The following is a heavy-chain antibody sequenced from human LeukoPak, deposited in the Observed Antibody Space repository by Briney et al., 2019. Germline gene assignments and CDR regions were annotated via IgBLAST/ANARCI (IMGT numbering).Heavy chain of an antibody. CDR2: IRYDGSNK. Sequence: PGGSLRLSCAASGFTFSSYGMHWVRQAPGKGLEWVAFIRYDGSNKYYADSVKGRFTISRDNSKNTLYLQMNSLRAEDTAVYYCAKAAAWELLVLDYWGLGTLVTVSS. J-gene: IGHJ4*02. D-gene: IGHD1-26*01. CDR1: GFTFSSYG. V-gene: IGHV3-30*02. CDR3: AKAAAWELLVLDY.